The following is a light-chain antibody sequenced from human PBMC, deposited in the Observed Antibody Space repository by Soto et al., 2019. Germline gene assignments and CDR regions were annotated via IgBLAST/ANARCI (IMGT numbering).Light chain of an antibody. Sequence: DIQMTQSPSALSASVGDRVTITCRASQSVSNWLAWYRQKPGEAPKLLIYEGPTLERGVPSRFSGSGSATEFTLTISSLQPDDFATFYCQQYDTYSRTFGQGTKV. CDR1: QSVSNW. CDR3: QQYDTYSRT. J-gene: IGKJ1*01. V-gene: IGKV1-5*03. CDR2: EGP.